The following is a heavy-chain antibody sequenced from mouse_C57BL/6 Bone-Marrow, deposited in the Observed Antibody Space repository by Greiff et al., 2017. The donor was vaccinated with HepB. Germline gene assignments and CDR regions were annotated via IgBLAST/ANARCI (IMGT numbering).Heavy chain of an antibody. D-gene: IGHD3-2*01. V-gene: IGHV1-74*01. CDR1: GYTFTSYW. J-gene: IGHJ3*01. CDR3: ALTARATLFAY. CDR2: IHPSDSDT. Sequence: QVQLQQPGAELVKPGASVKVSCKASGYTFTSYWMHWVKQRPGQGLEWIGRIHPSDSDTNYNQKFKGKATLTVDKSSSTAYMQLSILTSEDSAVYYCALTARATLFAYWGQGTLVTVSA.